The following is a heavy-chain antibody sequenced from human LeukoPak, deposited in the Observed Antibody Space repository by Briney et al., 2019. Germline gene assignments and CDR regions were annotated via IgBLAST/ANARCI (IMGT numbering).Heavy chain of an antibody. CDR3: ARLEKTPPKWELFRPRSRAEYFQH. D-gene: IGHD1-26*01. V-gene: IGHV4-61*02. Sequence: PSETLSLTCTVSGGSISSGSYYWSWIRQPAGKGLEWIGRIYTSGSTNYNPSLKSRVTISVDTSKNQFSLKLSSVTAADTAVYYCARLEKTPPKWELFRPRSRAEYFQHWGQGTLVTVSS. J-gene: IGHJ1*01. CDR2: IYTSGST. CDR1: GGSISSGSYY.